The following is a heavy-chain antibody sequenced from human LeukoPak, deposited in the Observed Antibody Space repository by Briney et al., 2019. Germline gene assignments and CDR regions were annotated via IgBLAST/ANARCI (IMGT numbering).Heavy chain of an antibody. D-gene: IGHD4-17*01. Sequence: GGSLRLSCAASGFTFSSYGMSWVRQTPGKGLEWVSAISDSGTGTYFADSVKGRFTISRDNSKNTLYLQMNSLRAEYTAVYYCARPFYADYPFDYWGQGTLVTVSS. CDR2: ISDSGTGT. J-gene: IGHJ4*02. CDR3: ARPFYADYPFDY. CDR1: GFTFSSYG. V-gene: IGHV3-23*01.